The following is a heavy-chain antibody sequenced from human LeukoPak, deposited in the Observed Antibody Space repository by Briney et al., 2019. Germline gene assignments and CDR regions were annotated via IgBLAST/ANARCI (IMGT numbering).Heavy chain of an antibody. CDR1: GYACTRYD. D-gene: IGHD6-19*01. CDR2: MNPNSGNT. J-gene: IGHJ4*02. Sequence: GASVRVSCKASGYACTRYDINWVRQAPGQGLDWMGWMNPNSGNTGYAQKFQGRVTMTRNTSISTAYMELSSLRSEDTAVYYCASWYSSGWYYFDYWGQGTLVTVSS. V-gene: IGHV1-8*01. CDR3: ASWYSSGWYYFDY.